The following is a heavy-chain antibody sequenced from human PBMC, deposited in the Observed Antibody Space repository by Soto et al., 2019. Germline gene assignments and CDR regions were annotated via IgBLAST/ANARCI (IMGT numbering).Heavy chain of an antibody. V-gene: IGHV3-33*01. CDR2: IWHDGSQT. CDR3: ATEGGNFNHLDN. Sequence: LRLSCAASGFPPNGPGMHWVRQAPGKGLEWVAVIWHDGSQTYYGDSGRGRFTISRDDSKSTLYLQMNNLRVDDTAVYYCATEGGNFNHLDNWGQGTLVTVSS. CDR1: GFPPNGPG. J-gene: IGHJ4*02. D-gene: IGHD2-21*02.